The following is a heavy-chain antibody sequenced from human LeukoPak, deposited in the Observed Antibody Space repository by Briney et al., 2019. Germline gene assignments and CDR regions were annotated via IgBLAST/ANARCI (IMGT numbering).Heavy chain of an antibody. Sequence: PSETLSLTCSVSGGSISSYYWSWLRQPPGEGVEWPGYIYNIGSPNYNPPLKSRVTISVDTSKNQFSLKLSSVTAADTAVYYCARAGYSSSWNPRENVYNWFDPWGQGTLVTVSS. V-gene: IGHV4-59*01. CDR1: GGSISSYY. J-gene: IGHJ5*02. CDR3: ARAGYSSSWNPRENVYNWFDP. CDR2: IYNIGSP. D-gene: IGHD6-13*01.